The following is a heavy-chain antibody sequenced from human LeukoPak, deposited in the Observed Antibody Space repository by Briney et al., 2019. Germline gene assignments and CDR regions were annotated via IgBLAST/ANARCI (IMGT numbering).Heavy chain of an antibody. CDR3: ARDGGGYYFDY. D-gene: IGHD2-15*01. V-gene: IGHV3-30-3*01. CDR2: ISDDGSNK. CDR1: GFTFSTYA. Sequence: GGSLRLSCAASGFTFSTYAMNWVRQAPGKGLEWVAVISDDGSNKYYADSVRGRFTISRDNSRNTLYLQMNSLRAEDTAVYYCARDGGGYYFDYWGQGTLVTVSS. J-gene: IGHJ4*02.